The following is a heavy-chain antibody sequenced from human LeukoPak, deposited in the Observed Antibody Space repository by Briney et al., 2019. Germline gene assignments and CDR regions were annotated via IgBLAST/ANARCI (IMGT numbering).Heavy chain of an antibody. J-gene: IGHJ4*02. CDR1: GGSVNSGTYY. D-gene: IGHD3-22*01. CDR3: ARKPIVNSAWYYFDY. Sequence: TASETLSLTCTVSGGSVNSGTYYWSWIRQPPGEGLEWIGNIYYSGSAYYNPSLKSRVTMSVDTSKNQFSLKLSSVTAADTAVYYCARKPIVNSAWYYFDYWGQGTLVTVSS. V-gene: IGHV4-39*07. CDR2: IYYSGSA.